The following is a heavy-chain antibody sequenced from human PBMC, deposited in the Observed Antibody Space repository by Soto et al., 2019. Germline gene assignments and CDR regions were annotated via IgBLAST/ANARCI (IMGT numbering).Heavy chain of an antibody. J-gene: IGHJ4*02. D-gene: IGHD5-12*01. V-gene: IGHV3-23*01. CDR2: ISDSGGST. Sequence: PGKGLEWVSAISDSGGSTYYADSVKGRFTISRDNSKNTLYLQMNSLRAEDTAVYYCAKSGGYDLPPYEFDYWGQGTLVTVSS. CDR3: AKSGGYDLPPYEFDY.